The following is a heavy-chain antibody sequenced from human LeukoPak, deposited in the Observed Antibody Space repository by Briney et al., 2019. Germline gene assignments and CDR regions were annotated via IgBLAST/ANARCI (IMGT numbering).Heavy chain of an antibody. V-gene: IGHV4-31*03. D-gene: IGHD2-21*01. CDR2: IYYSGNT. CDR1: GGSISSGGYY. J-gene: IGHJ5*02. CDR3: ARVSLVWGAVP. Sequence: SETLSLTCTVSGGSISSGGYYWSWIRQHPGKGLEWIGYIYYSGNTYYTPSLKSRLTMSIDTSKNQFSLRLSSVTAADTAVYYCARVSLVWGAVPWGQGTLVTVSS.